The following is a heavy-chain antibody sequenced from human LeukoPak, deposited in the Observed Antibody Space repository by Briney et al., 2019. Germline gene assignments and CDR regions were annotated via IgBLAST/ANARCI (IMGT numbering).Heavy chain of an antibody. J-gene: IGHJ3*02. CDR2: IYYSGST. CDR3: AREKGNYGDYSGAFDI. Sequence: SSETLSLTCTVSGGSISSYYWSWIRQPPGKGLEWIGYIYYSGSTNYNPSLKSRVTISVDTSKNQFSLKLSSVTAADTAVYYCAREKGNYGDYSGAFDIWGQGTMVTVSS. V-gene: IGHV4-59*01. CDR1: GGSISSYY. D-gene: IGHD4-17*01.